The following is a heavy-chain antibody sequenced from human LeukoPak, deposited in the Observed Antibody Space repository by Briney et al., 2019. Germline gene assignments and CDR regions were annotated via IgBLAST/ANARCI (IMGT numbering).Heavy chain of an antibody. J-gene: IGHJ4*02. V-gene: IGHV1-2*02. Sequence: ASVKVSCKTSGDMFISKYIFWVRQAPGQGLEWVGWINPTNGDTDSAEKVKGRVTLIRDTATTTAYLELSHLRSDDKAVYYCAFGTLRGLKYWGQGSLVTVSS. D-gene: IGHD1-14*01. CDR3: AFGTLRGLKY. CDR1: GDMFISKY. CDR2: INPTNGDT.